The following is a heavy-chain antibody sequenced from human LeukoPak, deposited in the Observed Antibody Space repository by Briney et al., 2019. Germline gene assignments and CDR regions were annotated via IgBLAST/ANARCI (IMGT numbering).Heavy chain of an antibody. CDR1: GFTFSNYW. J-gene: IGHJ4*02. CDR3: ARDERAGYYVY. D-gene: IGHD5-18*01. V-gene: IGHV3-7*01. Sequence: PGGSLRLSCEAPGFTFSNYWMSWVRRAPGRGLEWVANIKEDGSMTQYADSVRGRFTISRDYAKSSVFLQMSGLKAEDSAVYYCARDERAGYYVYWGQGTLVTVSS. CDR2: IKEDGSMT.